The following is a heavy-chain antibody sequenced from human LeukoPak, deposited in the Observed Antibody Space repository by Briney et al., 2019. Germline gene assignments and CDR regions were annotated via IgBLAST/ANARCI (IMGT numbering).Heavy chain of an antibody. V-gene: IGHV3-11*04. CDR2: ISSSGSTI. J-gene: IGHJ4*02. CDR3: ARDGFVEMATISTFDY. Sequence: PGGSLRLSCAASGFTFSDYYMSWIRQAPGKGLEWVSYISSSGSTIYYADSVKGRFTISRDNAKNSLYLQMNSLRAEDTAVYYCARDGFVEMATISTFDYWGQGNLVTVSS. CDR1: GFTFSDYY. D-gene: IGHD5-24*01.